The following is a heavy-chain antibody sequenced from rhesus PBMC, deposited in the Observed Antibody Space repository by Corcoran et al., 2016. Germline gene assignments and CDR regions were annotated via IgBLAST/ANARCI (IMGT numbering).Heavy chain of an antibody. Sequence: QLQLQESGPGLVKPSETLSLTCAVSGGSISSNYWSWIRQPPGKGLEWIGRISGSGGGTDYNPSLKSRVTISPVTSKNQFSLKLSSVTAADTAVYYCARSGGAAAASNSLDVWGRGVLVTVSS. CDR3: ARSGGAAAASNSLDV. CDR1: GGSISSNY. CDR2: ISGSGGGT. J-gene: IGHJ5-2*02. V-gene: IGHV4-173*01. D-gene: IGHD6-25*01.